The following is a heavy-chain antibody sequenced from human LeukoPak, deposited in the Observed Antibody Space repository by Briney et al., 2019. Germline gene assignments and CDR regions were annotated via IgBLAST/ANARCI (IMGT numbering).Heavy chain of an antibody. CDR3: ARPYDYVWGSYRYGDAFDI. CDR2: IYPGDSDT. D-gene: IGHD3-16*02. J-gene: IGHJ3*02. Sequence: GESLKISCKGSGYSFTSYWIGWVRQMPGKGLEWMGIIYPGDSDTRYSPSFQGQVTISADKSISTAYLQWSSLKASDTAMYYCARPYDYVWGSYRYGDAFDIWGQGTMVTVSS. V-gene: IGHV5-51*01. CDR1: GYSFTSYW.